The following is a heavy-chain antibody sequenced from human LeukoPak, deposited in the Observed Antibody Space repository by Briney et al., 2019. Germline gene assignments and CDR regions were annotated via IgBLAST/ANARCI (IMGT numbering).Heavy chain of an antibody. CDR2: IIPIFGTA. CDR1: GGTFSSYA. Sequence: GSSVKVSCKASGGTFSSYAISWVRQAPGQGLEWMGRIIPIFGTANYAQKFQGRVTITTDESTSTAYMELSSLRSEDTAVYYCARGTGEDTMIVVRKDWFDPWGQGTLVTVSS. D-gene: IGHD3-22*01. V-gene: IGHV1-69*05. CDR3: ARGTGEDTMIVVRKDWFDP. J-gene: IGHJ5*02.